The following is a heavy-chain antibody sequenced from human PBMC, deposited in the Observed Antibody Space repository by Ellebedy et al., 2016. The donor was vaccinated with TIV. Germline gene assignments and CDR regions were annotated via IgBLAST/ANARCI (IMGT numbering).Heavy chain of an antibody. Sequence: PGGSLRLSCSASGFNFHIYDMHWVRQAPGKGLAWVAMLSNDGTKKQFVEFAKGRLTISRDNSRNMVYLQMNSVRPEDTAVYYCPYSSGWYRFDYWGRGTLVTVTA. V-gene: IGHV3-30*03. D-gene: IGHD6-19*01. J-gene: IGHJ4*02. CDR2: LSNDGTKK. CDR1: GFNFHIYD. CDR3: PYSSGWYRFDY.